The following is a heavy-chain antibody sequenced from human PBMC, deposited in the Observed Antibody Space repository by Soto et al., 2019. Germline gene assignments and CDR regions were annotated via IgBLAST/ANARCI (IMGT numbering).Heavy chain of an antibody. CDR2: ISSSGSNT. D-gene: IGHD6-13*01. CDR1: GFTFSSYA. CDR3: AKDKTAGIGH. J-gene: IGHJ4*02. Sequence: GGSLRLSCAASGFTFSSYAMSWVRQAPGKGLEWVSVISSSGSNTHYADSVKGRFTISRDNSKDSVYLQMNSLRAEDTAVYYCAKDKTAGIGHWGQGALVTVSS. V-gene: IGHV3-23*01.